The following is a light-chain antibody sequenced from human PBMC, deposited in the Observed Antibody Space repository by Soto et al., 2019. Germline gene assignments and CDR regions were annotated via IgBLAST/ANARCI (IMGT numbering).Light chain of an antibody. CDR2: DVT. V-gene: IGLV2-14*03. J-gene: IGLJ1*01. CDR3: SSYTTSNTRQIV. CDR1: SSDVGGYNY. Sequence: QSALTQPASVSGSPGQSITISCTGTSSDVGGYNYVSWYQHHPGKAPKLIIYDVTSRPSGVSISFSGSKSDNTASLTISGLQPEDEADYHCSSYTTSNTRQIVFGTGTKLTVL.